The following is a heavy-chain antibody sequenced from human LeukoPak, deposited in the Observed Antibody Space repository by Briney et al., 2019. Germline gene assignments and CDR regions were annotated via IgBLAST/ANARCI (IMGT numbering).Heavy chain of an antibody. CDR1: GFTFSNYW. CDR3: AKDSGGFGELLGAFDI. CDR2: ISGSVSST. J-gene: IGHJ3*02. D-gene: IGHD3-10*01. Sequence: AGGSLRLSCAASGFTFSNYWMHWVRQAPGKGLVWVSVISGSVSSTYYADSVRGRFTISRDNSKNTLYLQMNSLRAEDMALYYCAKDSGGFGELLGAFDIWGQGTMVTVSS. V-gene: IGHV3-23*01.